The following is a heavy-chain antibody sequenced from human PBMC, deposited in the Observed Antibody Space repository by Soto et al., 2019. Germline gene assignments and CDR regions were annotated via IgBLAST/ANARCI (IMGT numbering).Heavy chain of an antibody. V-gene: IGHV3-30*18. J-gene: IGHJ6*02. CDR3: AKDGASYYDFWSGYYAPYYYYYGMDV. CDR2: ISYDGSNK. D-gene: IGHD3-3*01. CDR1: GFTFSSYG. Sequence: GGSLRLSCAASGFTFSSYGMHWVRQAPGKGLEWVAVISYDGSNKYYADSVKGRFTTSRDNSKNTLYLQMNSLRAEDTAVYYCAKDGASYYDFWSGYYAPYYYYYGMDVWGQGTTVTVSS.